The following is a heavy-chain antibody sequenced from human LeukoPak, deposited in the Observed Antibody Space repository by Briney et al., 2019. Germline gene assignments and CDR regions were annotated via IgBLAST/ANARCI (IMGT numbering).Heavy chain of an antibody. CDR2: IYYSGST. D-gene: IGHD3-22*01. CDR3: ASSKYYYDSSGSIDY. CDR1: GGSISSYY. V-gene: IGHV4-59*08. J-gene: IGHJ4*02. Sequence: SETLSLTYTVSGGSISSYYWSWIRQPPGKGLEWIGYIYYSGSTNYNPSLKSRVTISVDTSKNQFSLKLSSVTAADTAVYYCASSKYYYDSSGSIDYWGQGTLVTVSS.